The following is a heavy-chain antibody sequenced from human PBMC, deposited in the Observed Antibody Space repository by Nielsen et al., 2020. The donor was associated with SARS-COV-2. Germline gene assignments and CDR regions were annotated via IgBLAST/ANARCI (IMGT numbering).Heavy chain of an antibody. Sequence: GGSLRLSCAASGFTFSSYEMNWVRQAPGKGLEWVSYISSSGSTIYYADSVKGRFTISRDNAKNSLYLQMNSLRAEDTAVYYCARDLAYYYDSSGPPWGQGTLVTVSS. CDR3: ARDLAYYYDSSGPP. V-gene: IGHV3-48*03. J-gene: IGHJ5*02. CDR1: GFTFSSYE. D-gene: IGHD3-22*01. CDR2: ISSSGSTI.